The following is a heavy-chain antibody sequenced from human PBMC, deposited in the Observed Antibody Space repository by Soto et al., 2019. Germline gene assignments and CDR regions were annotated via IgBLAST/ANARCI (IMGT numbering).Heavy chain of an antibody. CDR3: VMVDNYVTPTPQDV. V-gene: IGHV1-18*01. CDR2: ISPYTGNT. Sequence: QVQLVQSGDEVKKPGASVKVSCKASGYIFVNYGIAWVRQAPGQGREWMGRISPYTGNTHSATKVQGRLTMTTDTSTSTAYMDLGSLTSDDTAVYYCVMVDNYVTPTPQDVWGQGTTVTVSS. D-gene: IGHD3-16*01. J-gene: IGHJ6*02. CDR1: GYIFVNYG.